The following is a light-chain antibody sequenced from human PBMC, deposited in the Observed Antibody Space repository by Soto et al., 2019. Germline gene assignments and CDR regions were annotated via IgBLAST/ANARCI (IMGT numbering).Light chain of an antibody. CDR3: YSYAGENLYV. Sequence: QSALTQPASVSASPGQSITIPCTGTSSDVGSYNLVSWFQQHPGKVPKLLIYEGTRRPSGLSDRFSGSKSGTTASLTISGLQAEDEAHYYCYSYAGENLYVFGTGTKVTVL. CDR1: SSDVGSYNL. J-gene: IGLJ1*01. V-gene: IGLV2-23*01. CDR2: EGT.